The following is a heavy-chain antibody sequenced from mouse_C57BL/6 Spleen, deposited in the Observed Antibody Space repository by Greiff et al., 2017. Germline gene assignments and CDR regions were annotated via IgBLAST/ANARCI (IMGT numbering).Heavy chain of an antibody. V-gene: IGHV1-42*01. J-gene: IGHJ3*01. CDR1: GYSFTGYY. CDR3: ARSDYYGSSGPWFAY. CDR2: INPSTGGT. D-gene: IGHD1-1*01. Sequence: VQLKESGPELVKPGASVKISCKASGYSFTGYYMNWVKQSPEKSLEWIGEINPSTGGTTYNQKFKAKATLTVDKSSSTAYMQLKSLTSEDSAVYYCARSDYYGSSGPWFAYWGQGTLVTVSA.